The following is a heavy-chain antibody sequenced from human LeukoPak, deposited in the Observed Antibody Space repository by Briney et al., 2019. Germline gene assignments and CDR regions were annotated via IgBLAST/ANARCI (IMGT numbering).Heavy chain of an antibody. CDR1: GASITSGDYY. CDR3: ARPYYYDSSIDL. Sequence: SQTLSLTCTVSGASITSGDYYSSWIREPPGKGLAWIAYMYYSGSTYYNPSLKRRLTMSADTSKNQLALKLSSVTAADTAVYYCARPYYYDSSIDLWGQGILVTVSS. D-gene: IGHD3-22*01. J-gene: IGHJ5*02. V-gene: IGHV4-30-4*01. CDR2: MYYSGST.